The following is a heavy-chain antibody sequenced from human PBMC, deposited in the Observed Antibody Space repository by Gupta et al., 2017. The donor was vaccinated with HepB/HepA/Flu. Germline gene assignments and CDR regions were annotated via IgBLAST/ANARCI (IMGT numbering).Heavy chain of an antibody. CDR1: GFPFSDYY. CDR2: ISSSGSTI. D-gene: IGHD6-13*01. CDR3: ARHSSSWDFPLYNWFDP. Sequence: QVQLVESGGGLVKPGGSLRLSCAASGFPFSDYYMSWIRQAPGKGLEWVSYISSSGSTIYYADSVKGRFTISRDNAKNSLYLQMNSLRAEDTAVYYCARHSSSWDFPLYNWFDPWGQGTLVTVSS. J-gene: IGHJ5*02. V-gene: IGHV3-11*01.